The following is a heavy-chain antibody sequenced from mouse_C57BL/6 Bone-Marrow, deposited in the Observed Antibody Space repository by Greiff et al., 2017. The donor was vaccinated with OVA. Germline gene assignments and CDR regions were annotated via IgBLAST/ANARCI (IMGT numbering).Heavy chain of an antibody. CDR3: ARPFYYYGSNFFAY. CDR2: IYPGDGDT. D-gene: IGHD1-1*01. V-gene: IGHV1-80*01. J-gene: IGHJ3*01. Sequence: QVQLQQSGAELVKPGASVKISCKASGYAFSSYWMNWVKQRPGKGLEWIGQIYPGDGDTNYNGKFKGKATLTADKSSSTAYMQLSSLTSEDSAVYFGARPFYYYGSNFFAYWGQGTLVTVSA. CDR1: GYAFSSYW.